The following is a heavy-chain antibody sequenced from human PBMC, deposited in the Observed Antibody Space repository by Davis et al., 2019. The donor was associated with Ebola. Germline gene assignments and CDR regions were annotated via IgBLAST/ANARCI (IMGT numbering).Heavy chain of an antibody. D-gene: IGHD3-3*01. Sequence: GESLKISCAASGFTFSNYAMHWVRQAPGRGLEWVAVVSHSEREKFYADSVKGRFTISRGNSENTLYLQMNSLTADDTAVYYCARAVFHEVLDYWGQGTPVTVSS. CDR2: VSHSEREK. CDR1: GFTFSNYA. CDR3: ARAVFHEVLDY. J-gene: IGHJ4*02. V-gene: IGHV3-30*04.